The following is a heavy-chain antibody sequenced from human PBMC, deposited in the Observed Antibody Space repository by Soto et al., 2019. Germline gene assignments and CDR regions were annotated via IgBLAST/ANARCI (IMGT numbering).Heavy chain of an antibody. J-gene: IGHJ3*02. Sequence: AGGSLRPSCAASGFTFSSYAMSWVRQAPGKGLEWVSAISGSGGSTYYADSVKGRFTISRDNSKNTLYLQMNSLRAEDTAVYYCAKSVRQQLVISMSGAFDIWGQGTMVTVSS. D-gene: IGHD6-13*01. V-gene: IGHV3-23*01. CDR2: ISGSGGST. CDR3: AKSVRQQLVISMSGAFDI. CDR1: GFTFSSYA.